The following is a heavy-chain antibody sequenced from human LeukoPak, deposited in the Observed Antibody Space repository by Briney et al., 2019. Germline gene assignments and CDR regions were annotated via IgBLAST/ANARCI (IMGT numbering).Heavy chain of an antibody. Sequence: GGSLRLSCAASGFTFSSYWMHWVRHAPGKGLVWVSRINSDGGSTSYADSVKGRFTISRDNSKNTLYLQMNSQRAEDTAVYYCAKDPSSSWLYYYYYMDVWGKGTTVTVSS. J-gene: IGHJ6*03. V-gene: IGHV3-74*01. CDR2: INSDGGST. D-gene: IGHD2-2*01. CDR3: AKDPSSSWLYYYYYMDV. CDR1: GFTFSSYW.